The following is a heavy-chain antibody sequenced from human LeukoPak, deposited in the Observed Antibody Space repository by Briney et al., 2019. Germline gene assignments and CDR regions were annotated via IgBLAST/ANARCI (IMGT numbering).Heavy chain of an antibody. D-gene: IGHD6-13*01. CDR2: IAGGGGAK. CDR1: GFSFTSYA. J-gene: IGHJ4*02. Sequence: GGSLRLSCAASGFSFTSYAMSWVRQAPGKGLEWVSVIAGGGGAKSYADSVKGRFTISRDSSKNTLFLQMNSLRAEDTAVYSCAKDLAPFTSGWYAFDYWGRGTLVTVSS. V-gene: IGHV3-23*01. CDR3: AKDLAPFTSGWYAFDY.